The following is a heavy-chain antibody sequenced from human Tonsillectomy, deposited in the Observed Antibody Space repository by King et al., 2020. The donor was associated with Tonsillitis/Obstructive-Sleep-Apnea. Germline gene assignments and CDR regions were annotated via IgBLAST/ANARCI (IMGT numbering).Heavy chain of an antibody. D-gene: IGHD7-27*01. J-gene: IGHJ4*02. V-gene: IGHV2-5*02. Sequence: TLKESGPTLVKPTQTLTLTCTFSGFSLSTSAVGVGWIRQPPGKALEWLALIYWDDDKRYSPSLKSRLAITKDTSKSQVVVTMTNMDPVETATYYCARQTGGGMLDYWGQGTLVTVSS. CDR1: GFSLSTSAVG. CDR2: IYWDDDK. CDR3: ARQTGGGMLDY.